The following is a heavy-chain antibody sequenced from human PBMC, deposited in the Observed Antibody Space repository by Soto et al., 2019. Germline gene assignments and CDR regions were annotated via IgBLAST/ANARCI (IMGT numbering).Heavy chain of an antibody. CDR3: ASRDPGTSVDY. J-gene: IGHJ4*02. CDR2: IYRTGST. CDR1: GGSFTSNNW. D-gene: IGHD1-7*01. Sequence: SETLSLTCAVSGGSFTSNNWWTWVRQPPGQGLEWIGEIYRTGSTNYNPSLKSRVTISLDKSEKQISLKVTSLTAADTAVYYCASRDPGTSVDYWGQGTLVTAPQ. V-gene: IGHV4-4*02.